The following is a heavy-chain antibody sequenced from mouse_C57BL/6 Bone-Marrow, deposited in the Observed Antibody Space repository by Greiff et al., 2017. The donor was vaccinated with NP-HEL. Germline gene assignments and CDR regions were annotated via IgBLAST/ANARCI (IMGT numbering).Heavy chain of an antibody. D-gene: IGHD2-10*01. CDR1: GYTFTDYY. CDR2: INPNNGGT. J-gene: IGHJ1*03. V-gene: IGHV1-26*01. Sequence: EVQLLQSGPELVKPGASVKISCTASGYTFTDYYMNWVKQSHGKSLEWIGDINPNNGGTSYNQKFKGKVTMTGDKSSSTAYMELRSLTSEDSAVYYCARSYPDWYFDVWGTGTTVTVSS. CDR3: ARSYPDWYFDV.